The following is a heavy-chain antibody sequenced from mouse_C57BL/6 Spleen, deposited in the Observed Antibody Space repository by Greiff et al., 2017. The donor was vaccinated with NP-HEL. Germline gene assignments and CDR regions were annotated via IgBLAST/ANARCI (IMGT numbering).Heavy chain of an antibody. V-gene: IGHV5-17*01. D-gene: IGHD3-3*01. CDR2: ISSGSSTI. CDR1: GFTFSDYG. J-gene: IGHJ4*01. Sequence: EVKLMESGGGLVKPGGSLKLSCAASGFTFSDYGMHWVRQAPEKGLEWVAYISSGSSTIYYADTVKGRFTISRDNAKNTLFLQMTSLRSEDTAMYYCARRADLGAMDYWGQGTSVTVSS. CDR3: ARRADLGAMDY.